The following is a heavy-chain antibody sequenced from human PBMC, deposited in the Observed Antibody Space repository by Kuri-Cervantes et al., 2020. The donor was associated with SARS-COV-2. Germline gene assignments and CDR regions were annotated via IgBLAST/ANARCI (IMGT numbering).Heavy chain of an antibody. CDR2: ISYDGSNK. J-gene: IGHJ4*02. Sequence: GESLKISCAASGFTFSSYAMHWVRQAPGKGLEWVAVISYDGSNKYYAESVKVRFTITRDNSKNTLYLQMNSLSAEDTAVYYCARDSLDWFIPLDYWGQGTLVTVSS. CDR3: ARDSLDWFIPLDY. CDR1: GFTFSSYA. V-gene: IGHV3-30-3*01. D-gene: IGHD3-9*01.